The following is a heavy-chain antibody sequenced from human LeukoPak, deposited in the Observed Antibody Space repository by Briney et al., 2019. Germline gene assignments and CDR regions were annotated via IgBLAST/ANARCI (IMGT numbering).Heavy chain of an antibody. V-gene: IGHV1-2*04. Sequence: ASVKVSCRASGYTFTGYYMHWVRQAPGQGLEWMGWINPNSGGTNYAQKFQGWVTMTRDTSTSTVYMELSSLRSEDTAVYYCARDESLYDAFDIWGQGTMVTVSS. CDR1: GYTFTGYY. CDR2: INPNSGGT. J-gene: IGHJ3*02. CDR3: ARDESLYDAFDI.